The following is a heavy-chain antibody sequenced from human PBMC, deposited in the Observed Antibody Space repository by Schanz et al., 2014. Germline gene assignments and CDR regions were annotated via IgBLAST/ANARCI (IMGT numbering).Heavy chain of an antibody. V-gene: IGHV1-18*01. Sequence: GPEVKKPGATVKVSCKASGYTFTSYGISWVRQAPGQGLEWMGWISAYNGNTKYPQKLQGRVTMTTDTSTSTAYMELRSLRSDDTAVYYCARDAADFYDILTEEDYWGQGTLVTVSS. CDR1: GYTFTSYG. CDR3: ARDAADFYDILTEEDY. CDR2: ISAYNGNT. D-gene: IGHD3-9*01. J-gene: IGHJ4*02.